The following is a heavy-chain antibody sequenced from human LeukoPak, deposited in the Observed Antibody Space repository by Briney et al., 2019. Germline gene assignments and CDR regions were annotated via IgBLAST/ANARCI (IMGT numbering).Heavy chain of an antibody. D-gene: IGHD6-6*01. J-gene: IGHJ4*02. V-gene: IGHV3-23*01. Sequence: PGGSLRLSCAASGFTFSSYAMSWVRQAPGKGLEWVSAISGSGGSTYYADSVKGRFTISRDNSKNTLYLQLNSLRAEDTAVYYCARDLDSSSSLDYWGQGTLVTVSS. CDR3: ARDLDSSSSLDY. CDR1: GFTFSSYA. CDR2: ISGSGGST.